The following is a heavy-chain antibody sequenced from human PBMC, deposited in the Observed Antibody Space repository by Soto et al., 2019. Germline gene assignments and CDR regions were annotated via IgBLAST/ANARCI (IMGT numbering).Heavy chain of an antibody. D-gene: IGHD6-19*01. V-gene: IGHV3-74*01. CDR1: GFTFSRYW. J-gene: IGHJ4*01. CDR2: INSDGSST. CDR3: SVAVAGQTATCY. Sequence: PGGSLGLSFAASGFTFSRYWMHWVRQAPGKGLVWVSRINSDGSSTSYADSVKGRFTISRDNAKNTLYLQMNSLRAEDTAVYYFSVAVAGQTATCYWGQGALVTVS.